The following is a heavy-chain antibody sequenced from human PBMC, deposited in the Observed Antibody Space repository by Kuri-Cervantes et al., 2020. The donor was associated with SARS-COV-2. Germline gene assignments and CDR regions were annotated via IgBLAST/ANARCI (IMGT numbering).Heavy chain of an antibody. J-gene: IGHJ4*02. D-gene: IGHD2-15*01. V-gene: IGHV4-39*01. CDR3: ARQSVVASDD. CDR1: GGSISSSSYY. Sequence: SETLSLTCTVSGGSISSSSYYWGWIRQPPGKGLEWIGSIYYSGSTYYNPSLKSRVTISADTSKNQFSLKLSSVTAADTAVYYCARQSVVASDDWGQGTLVTVSS. CDR2: IYYSGST.